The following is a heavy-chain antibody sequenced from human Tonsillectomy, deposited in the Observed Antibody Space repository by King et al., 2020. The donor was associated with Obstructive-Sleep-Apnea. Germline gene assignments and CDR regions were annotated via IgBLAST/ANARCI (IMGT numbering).Heavy chain of an antibody. CDR1: GGSISSGGYY. V-gene: IGHV4-31*03. CDR2: IYYSGST. J-gene: IGHJ3*02. Sequence: VQLQESGPGLVKPSQTLSLTCTVSGGSISSGGYYWSWIRQHPGQGLEWIGYIYYSGSTYYNPSLKSRVTISVDTSKNQFSLKLSSVTAADTAVYYCAREVEAYCGGDCYSSAFDIWGQGTMVTVSS. D-gene: IGHD2-21*02. CDR3: AREVEAYCGGDCYSSAFDI.